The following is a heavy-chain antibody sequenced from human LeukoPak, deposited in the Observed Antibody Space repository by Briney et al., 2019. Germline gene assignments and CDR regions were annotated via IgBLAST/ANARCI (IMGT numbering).Heavy chain of an antibody. CDR3: ARGEGITIFGVVIIPDMDV. Sequence: SETLSLTCAVYGGSFSGYYWSWIRQPPGKGLEWIGSIYHSGSTYYNLSLKSRVTISVDTSKNQFSLKLSSVTAADTAVYYCARGEGITIFGVVIIPDMDVWGKGTTVTVSS. CDR1: GGSFSGYY. CDR2: IYHSGST. J-gene: IGHJ6*03. V-gene: IGHV4-34*01. D-gene: IGHD3-3*01.